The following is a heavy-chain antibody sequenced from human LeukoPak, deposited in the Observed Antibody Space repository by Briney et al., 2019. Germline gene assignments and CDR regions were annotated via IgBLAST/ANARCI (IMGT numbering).Heavy chain of an antibody. CDR3: ARDVRSLYNYYYYGMDV. Sequence: PSETLSLTCVVSGGSISSSNWWSWVRQPPGKGLEWIGEIYHRGSTNYNPSLKSRVTISVDKSKNQFSLKLSSVTAADTAVYYCARDVRSLYNYYYYGMDVWGQGTTVTVSS. CDR2: IYHRGST. D-gene: IGHD4-17*01. V-gene: IGHV4-4*02. CDR1: GGSISSSNW. J-gene: IGHJ6*02.